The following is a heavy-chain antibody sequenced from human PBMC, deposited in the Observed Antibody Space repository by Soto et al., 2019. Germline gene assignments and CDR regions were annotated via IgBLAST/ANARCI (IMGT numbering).Heavy chain of an antibody. Sequence: EVQLVESGGGLVKPGGSLRLSCAASGFTFSSYSMNWVRQAPGKGLEWVSSISSSSSYIYYADSVKGRFTISRDNAKNSLCLQMNSLRAEDTAVYYCARGSNWNYDGMDVWGQVTTVTVSS. D-gene: IGHD1-20*01. V-gene: IGHV3-21*01. CDR2: ISSSSSYI. J-gene: IGHJ6*02. CDR1: GFTFSSYS. CDR3: ARGSNWNYDGMDV.